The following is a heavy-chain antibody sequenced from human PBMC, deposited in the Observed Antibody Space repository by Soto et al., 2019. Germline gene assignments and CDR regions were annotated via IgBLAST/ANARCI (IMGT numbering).Heavy chain of an antibody. CDR3: ARELGEAVAGIRDFDY. J-gene: IGHJ4*02. D-gene: IGHD6-19*01. Sequence: ASVKVSCKASGYTFTGYYMHWVRQAPGQGLEWMEWINPNSGGTNYAQTFQGRVTMTRDTSISTAYMELSRLRSDDTAVYYCARELGEAVAGIRDFDYWGQGTLVTVSS. V-gene: IGHV1-2*02. CDR1: GYTFTGYY. CDR2: INPNSGGT.